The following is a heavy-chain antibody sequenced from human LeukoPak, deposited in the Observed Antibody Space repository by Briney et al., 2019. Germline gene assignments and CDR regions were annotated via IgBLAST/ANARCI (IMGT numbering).Heavy chain of an antibody. J-gene: IGHJ4*02. CDR1: GFIFSNFG. V-gene: IGHV3-30*02. D-gene: IGHD3-3*02. CDR3: AKCIDYISSRPPFDY. CDR2: VRYDGSNE. Sequence: GGSLRLSCAASGFIFSNFGIHWVRQAPGKGLEWVAFVRYDGSNEYYTDSVKGRFTISRGNSKNTLYLQLNSLRAEDSAVYYCAKCIDYISSRPPFDYWGQGTLVTVSS.